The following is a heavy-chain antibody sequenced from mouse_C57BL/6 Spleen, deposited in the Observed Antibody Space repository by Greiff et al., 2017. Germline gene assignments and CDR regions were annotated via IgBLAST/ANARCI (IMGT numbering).Heavy chain of an antibody. CDR2: IYPRVGST. D-gene: IGHD2-2*01. J-gene: IGHJ4*01. CDR1: GYTFTDYT. V-gene: IGHV1-78*01. Sequence: VQLLQSDAELVKPGASVKISCKVSGYTFTDYTIHWMKQRPEQGLEWIGYIYPRVGSTKYNEKFKGKATLTADKSSSTAYMQLNSLTSEDSAYYFCARRDGYGSMDVWGKGTTVTVSS. CDR3: ARRDGYGSMDV.